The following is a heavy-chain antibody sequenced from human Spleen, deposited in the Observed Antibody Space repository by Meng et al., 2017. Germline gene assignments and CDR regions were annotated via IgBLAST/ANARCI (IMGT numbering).Heavy chain of an antibody. J-gene: IGHJ4*02. Sequence: EVQLVESGGGLLQPGGSLRLSCAASGFTVSSNHMSWVRQAPGKGLESVSVIYSGGNTFYADSVKGRFTISRDNSKNTLYLQMNGLRAEDTAVYYCARLDTGLDYWGQGTLVTVSS. CDR2: IYSGGNT. D-gene: IGHD3-9*01. V-gene: IGHV3-53*01. CDR3: ARLDTGLDY. CDR1: GFTVSSNH.